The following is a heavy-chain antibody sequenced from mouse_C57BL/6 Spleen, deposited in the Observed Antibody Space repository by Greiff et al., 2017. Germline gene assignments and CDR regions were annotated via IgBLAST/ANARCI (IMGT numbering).Heavy chain of an antibody. J-gene: IGHJ1*03. CDR1: GFTFSDYG. CDR2: ISSGSSTI. V-gene: IGHV5-17*01. D-gene: IGHD3-3*01. Sequence: EVKVVESGGGLVKPGGSLKLSCAASGFTFSDYGMHWVRQAPEKGLEWVAYISSGSSTIYYADTVKGRFTISRDNAKNTLFLQMTSLRSEDTAMYYCASGTGWYFDVWGTGTTVTVSS. CDR3: ASGTGWYFDV.